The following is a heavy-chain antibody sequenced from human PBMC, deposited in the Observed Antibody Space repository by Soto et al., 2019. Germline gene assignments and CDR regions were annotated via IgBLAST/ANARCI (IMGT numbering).Heavy chain of an antibody. CDR3: ARDPAPIGWYDY. V-gene: IGHV3-74*01. Sequence: GGSLRLSCAASGFTFSNYWMHWVRQVPGKGLVWVSRINSDGSSTTYADSVKGRFTISRDNAKKTLYLQMNSLRAADTAVYYCARDPAPIGWYDYWGQGTLVTVSS. CDR2: INSDGSST. D-gene: IGHD6-19*01. CDR1: GFTFSNYW. J-gene: IGHJ4*02.